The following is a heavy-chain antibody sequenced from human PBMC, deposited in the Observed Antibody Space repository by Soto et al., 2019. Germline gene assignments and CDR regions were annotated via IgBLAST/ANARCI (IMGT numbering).Heavy chain of an antibody. CDR1: GFTFSSCG. J-gene: IGHJ4*02. CDR3: AKERDEYISSSFDS. D-gene: IGHD6-6*01. CDR2: IQHDGGTK. Sequence: PGGALRLSFAASGFTFSSCGMHWVHQAPGKGLEWVEVIQHDGGTKYYAASLKGRLTIYRDNYKKKLYLQINSLRAEDTAVYFCAKERDEYISSSFDSWGQGTLVTVSS. V-gene: IGHV3-30*18.